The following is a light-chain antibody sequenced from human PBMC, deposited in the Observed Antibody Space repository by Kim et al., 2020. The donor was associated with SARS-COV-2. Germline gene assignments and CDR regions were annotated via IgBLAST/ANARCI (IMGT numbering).Light chain of an antibody. Sequence: ASVGDRVIISCRASQHIFRYLNWYQQKPGTVPKLLIYSASTLQSGVPARFSGSGSGTDFSLTISSLQPDDFATYYCLQTFSTPLTFGGGTKVDIK. CDR3: LQTFSTPLT. CDR1: QHIFRY. V-gene: IGKV1-39*01. J-gene: IGKJ4*01. CDR2: SAS.